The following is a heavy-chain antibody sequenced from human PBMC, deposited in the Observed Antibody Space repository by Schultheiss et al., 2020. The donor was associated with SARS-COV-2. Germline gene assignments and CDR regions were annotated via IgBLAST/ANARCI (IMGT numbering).Heavy chain of an antibody. CDR2: IYYSGIT. D-gene: IGHD3-3*01. Sequence: SETLSLTCFVSGNSISSTSYYWGWIRQPPGKGLEWIGSIYYSGITYQNPSLKSRVTVSADMSKSQFSLNLSSVTAADTAVYYCVRGRVYYDFWSGYEVGYYYMDVWGKGTTVTVSS. J-gene: IGHJ6*03. CDR1: GNSISSTSYY. V-gene: IGHV4-39*01. CDR3: VRGRVYYDFWSGYEVGYYYMDV.